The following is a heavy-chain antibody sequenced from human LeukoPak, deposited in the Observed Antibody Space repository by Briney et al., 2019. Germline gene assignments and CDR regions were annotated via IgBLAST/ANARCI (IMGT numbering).Heavy chain of an antibody. CDR3: ARGRYTSGWYPDYFDY. CDR2: IKQDGSGE. D-gene: IGHD6-19*01. J-gene: IGHJ4*02. CDR1: GFALNTYW. Sequence: GGPLRLSCAASGFALNTYWMSWARQAPGQGLEWVANIKQDGSGEYYVDSVRGRFTISRDNAKYSLYLQMNSLRAEDTAIYYCARGRYTSGWYPDYFDYWGQGTLVSVSS. V-gene: IGHV3-7*04.